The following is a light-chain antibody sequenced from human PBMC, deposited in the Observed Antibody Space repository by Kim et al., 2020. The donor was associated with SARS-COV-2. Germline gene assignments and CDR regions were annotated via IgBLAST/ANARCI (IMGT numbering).Light chain of an antibody. V-gene: IGKV3-11*01. CDR3: QQRSDWPIT. J-gene: IGKJ5*01. CDR2: DAS. CDR1: QSIGYY. Sequence: DIVLTQSPATLSLSPGERATLSCRASQSIGYYLAWYQQKPGRAPRLLMYDASDRAAGIPTRFSGSGSGTDFTLTISSLEPEDFAVYYCQQRSDWPITFGQGTRLDIK.